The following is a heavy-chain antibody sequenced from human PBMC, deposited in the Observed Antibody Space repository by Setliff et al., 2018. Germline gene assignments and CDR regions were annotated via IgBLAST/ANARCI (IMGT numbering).Heavy chain of an antibody. D-gene: IGHD3-22*01. V-gene: IGHV3-66*01. CDR2: IHRGVP. CDR3: ARGGVTNYYDSSGIPDAFDI. J-gene: IGHJ3*02. Sequence: GGSLRLSCAASGFTVSSNSISWVRQAPGKGPEWVSVIHRGVPHYADSVTGRFTISRDNSKNTLYLQMSSLRAEDTAVYYCARGGVTNYYDSSGIPDAFDIWGQGTMVTVSS. CDR1: GFTVSSNS.